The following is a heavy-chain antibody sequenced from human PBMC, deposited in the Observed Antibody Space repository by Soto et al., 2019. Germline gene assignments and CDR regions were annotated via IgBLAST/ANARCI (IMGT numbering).Heavy chain of an antibody. CDR3: ARDPTIXXXVHDAFDI. V-gene: IGHV4-30-4*01. Sequence: SETLSLTCTVSGGSISSGDYYWSWNHQPPGKGLEWIGYLYYSGSTYYNPSLKSRVTISVDTSKNQFSLKLSSVTAADTAVYYCARDPTIXXXVHDAFDIXXXGTMVTVSS. J-gene: IGHJ3*02. D-gene: IGHD3-3*01. CDR1: GGSISSGDYY. CDR2: LYYSGST.